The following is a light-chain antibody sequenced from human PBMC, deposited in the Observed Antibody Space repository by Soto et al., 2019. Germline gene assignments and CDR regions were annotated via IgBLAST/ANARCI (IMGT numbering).Light chain of an antibody. Sequence: QSALTQPASVSGSPGQSIAIYCIGTSNDVGAYNYVSWYQQHPGKAPKLLIYDVSGRPSGGSDRFSGSKSGNSASLTISGLQAEDEAAYYCSSYTTTSTVLFGGGTKVTVL. CDR3: SSYTTTSTVL. J-gene: IGLJ2*01. CDR1: SNDVGAYNY. CDR2: DVS. V-gene: IGLV2-14*01.